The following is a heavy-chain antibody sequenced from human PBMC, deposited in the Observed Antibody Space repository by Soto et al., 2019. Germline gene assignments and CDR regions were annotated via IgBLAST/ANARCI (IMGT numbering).Heavy chain of an antibody. CDR3: ARERHPGVDY. CDR1: GYIFTNYF. J-gene: IGHJ4*02. Sequence: QVQLVQSGAELKEPGASVKISCKTSGYIFTNYFLHWVRQAPGQGLELIAIINPDGGIPGYAQKFQGTLNLTRDTSPSTLHMELTPRRSEDTAVYYCARERHPGVDYWGQGTLVTVSS. V-gene: IGHV1-46*01. CDR2: INPDGGIP.